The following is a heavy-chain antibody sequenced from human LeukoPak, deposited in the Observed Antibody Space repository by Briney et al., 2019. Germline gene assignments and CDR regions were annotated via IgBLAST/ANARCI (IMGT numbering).Heavy chain of an antibody. D-gene: IGHD5-12*01. CDR2: IYTSGST. J-gene: IGHJ5*02. CDR3: ARAIVVTNWFDR. CDR1: GGSISSGSYY. Sequence: SQTLSLTCTVSGGSISSGSYYWSWIRQPAGKGLEWIGRIYTSGSTNYNPSLKSRVTISVDTSKNQFSLKLSSVTAADTAVYYCARAIVVTNWFDRWGQGTLVTVSS. V-gene: IGHV4-61*02.